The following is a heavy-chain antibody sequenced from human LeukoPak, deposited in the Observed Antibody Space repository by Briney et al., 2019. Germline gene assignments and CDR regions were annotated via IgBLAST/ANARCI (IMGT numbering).Heavy chain of an antibody. CDR2: INWNGGST. Sequence: GESLRLSCAASGFTFDDYGMSWVRQAPGKGLEWVSGINWNGGSTGYADSVKGRFTISRDNANNSLYLQMNSLRAEDTALYYCARGGGIVGAYLSPNIDYWGQGTLVTVSS. D-gene: IGHD1-26*01. CDR1: GFTFDDYG. V-gene: IGHV3-20*04. CDR3: ARGGGIVGAYLSPNIDY. J-gene: IGHJ4*02.